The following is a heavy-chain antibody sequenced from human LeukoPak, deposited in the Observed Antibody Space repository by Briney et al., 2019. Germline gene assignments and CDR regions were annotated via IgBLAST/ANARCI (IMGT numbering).Heavy chain of an antibody. CDR1: GGSISSGSYY. J-gene: IGHJ4*02. Sequence: SETLSLTCTVSGGSISSGSYYWSWIRQPAGKGLEWIGRIYTSGSTNYNPSLKSRVTISVDTSKNQFSLKLSSVTAADTAVYYCARDREGRWEPDFDYWGQGTLVTVSS. V-gene: IGHV4-61*02. CDR2: IYTSGST. CDR3: ARDREGRWEPDFDY. D-gene: IGHD1-26*01.